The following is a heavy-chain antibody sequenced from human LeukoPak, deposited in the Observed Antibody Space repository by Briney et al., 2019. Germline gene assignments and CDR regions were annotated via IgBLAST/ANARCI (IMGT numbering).Heavy chain of an antibody. CDR2: IKHDGSDK. D-gene: IGHD2-2*02. J-gene: IGHJ6*02. Sequence: PGGSLRLSCAASGFTFSTYWMTWVRQPPGQGLEWVANIKHDGSDKYYVDSVKGRFTISRDNAKNSLYLQMNSLRAEDTAVYFCARYCSSETCYNGQAPGFNVWGQGTTVTVSS. CDR1: GFTFSTYW. CDR3: ARYCSSETCYNGQAPGFNV. V-gene: IGHV3-7*04.